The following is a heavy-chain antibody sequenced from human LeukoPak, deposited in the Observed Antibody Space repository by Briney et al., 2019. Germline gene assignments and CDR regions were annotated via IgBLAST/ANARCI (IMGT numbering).Heavy chain of an antibody. D-gene: IGHD5-12*01. Sequence: SETLSLTCTVSGGSISSGDYYWSWIRQPPGKGLEWIGYIYYSGSTYYNPSLKSRVTISVDTSKNQLSLKLSSVTAADTAVYYCATRRSTVWWLIDYWGQGTLVTVSS. J-gene: IGHJ4*02. CDR1: GGSISSGDYY. CDR2: IYYSGST. CDR3: ATRRSTVWWLIDY. V-gene: IGHV4-30-4*08.